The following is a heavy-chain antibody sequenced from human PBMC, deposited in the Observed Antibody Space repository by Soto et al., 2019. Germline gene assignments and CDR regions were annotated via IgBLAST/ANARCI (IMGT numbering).Heavy chain of an antibody. D-gene: IGHD3-9*01. CDR2: IGKDGSRQ. CDR3: ARDLYDILTGLGYFDY. J-gene: IGHJ4*02. V-gene: IGHV3-33*01. CDR1: GFIFSQYG. Sequence: PGGSLRLSCAASGFIFSQYGMHWVRQTPDKGLEWVALIGKDGSRQFYVESVKGRFTISRDNSKNTLYLQMDSLRVEDTALYFCARDLYDILTGLGYFDYWGQGTLVTVSS.